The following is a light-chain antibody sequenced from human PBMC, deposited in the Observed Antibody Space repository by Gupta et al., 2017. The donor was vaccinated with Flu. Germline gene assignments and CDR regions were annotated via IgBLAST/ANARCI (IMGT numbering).Light chain of an antibody. V-gene: IGKV1-12*01. CDR3: QQTRNFPLT. J-gene: IGKJ4*01. Sequence: DIQMTQSPSSVSASVGDKVTITCRASQSLNSYLAWYQQKPGKAPKLLINAASSLQSGVPLRFSGSGSGADFTLTISSLQPEDFATYYCQQTRNFPLTFGGGTKVEI. CDR1: QSLNSY. CDR2: AAS.